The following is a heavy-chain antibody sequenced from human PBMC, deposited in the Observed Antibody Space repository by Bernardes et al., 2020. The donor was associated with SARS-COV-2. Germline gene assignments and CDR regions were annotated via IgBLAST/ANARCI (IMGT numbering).Heavy chain of an antibody. CDR1: GFTFSSYA. J-gene: IGHJ4*02. D-gene: IGHD3-3*01. CDR2: ISGSGGST. Sequence: GGSLRLSCAASGFTFSSYAMSWVRQAPGKGLEWVSAISGSGGSTYYADSVKGRFTISRDNSKNTLYLQMNSLRAEDTAVYYCAKDFSPYYDFWTSFDSWGKGTLVIVSS. CDR3: AKDFSPYYDFWTSFDS. V-gene: IGHV3-23*01.